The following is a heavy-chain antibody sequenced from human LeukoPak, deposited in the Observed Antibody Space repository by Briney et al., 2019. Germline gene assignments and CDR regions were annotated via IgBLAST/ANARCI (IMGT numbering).Heavy chain of an antibody. J-gene: IGHJ5*02. D-gene: IGHD1-26*01. V-gene: IGHV3-7*01. Sequence: PGGSLRLSCAASGFTFSNYWMTRVRQAPGKGLEWVANIKPDGSEKFYVDSLKGRFTISRDNAKNSLYLQMNSLRAEDTAVYYCARDPVGPGAGWFDPWGQGTLVTVSS. CDR1: GFTFSNYW. CDR3: ARDPVGPGAGWFDP. CDR2: IKPDGSEK.